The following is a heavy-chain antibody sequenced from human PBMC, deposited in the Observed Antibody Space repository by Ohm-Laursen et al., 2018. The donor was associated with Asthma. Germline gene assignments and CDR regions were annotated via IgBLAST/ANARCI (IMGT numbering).Heavy chain of an antibody. Sequence: SLRLSCAASGFTFSSYGMHWVRQAPGKGLEWVAVISYDGSNKYYADSVKGRFTISRDNSKNTLYLQMNSPRSEDTAVYYCARGLDYGSGNYYFDYWGQGTLVTVSS. D-gene: IGHD3-10*01. V-gene: IGHV3-30*03. CDR1: GFTFSSYG. CDR2: ISYDGSNK. CDR3: ARGLDYGSGNYYFDY. J-gene: IGHJ4*02.